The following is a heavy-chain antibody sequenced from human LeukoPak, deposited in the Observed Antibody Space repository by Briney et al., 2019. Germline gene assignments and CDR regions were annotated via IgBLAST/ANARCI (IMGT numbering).Heavy chain of an antibody. Sequence: SETLSLTCAVYGGSFSGYYWSWIRQPPGKGLEWIGEINHSGSTNYHPSLKRRVTISVDTSKNPFSLTLSSVTAADTAVYYRARLTKNDSERLRNGKKKSGNKDVWGNGTTVTNSS. CDR3: ARLTKNDSERLRNGKKKSGNKDV. V-gene: IGHV4-34*01. J-gene: IGHJ6*03. CDR2: INHSGST. D-gene: IGHD3-10*01. CDR1: GGSFSGYY.